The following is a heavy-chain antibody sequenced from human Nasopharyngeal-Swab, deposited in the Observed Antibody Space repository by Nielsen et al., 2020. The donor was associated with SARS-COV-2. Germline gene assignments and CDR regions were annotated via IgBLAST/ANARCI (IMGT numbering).Heavy chain of an antibody. Sequence: GGSLRLSCAASGFTFSSYGMHWVRQAPGKGLEWVAVIWYDGSNKYYADSVKGRFTISRDSAENSLYLQMNSLRAEDTAVYYCARDLEEGWFDPWGQGTLVTVSS. V-gene: IGHV3-33*01. CDR2: IWYDGSNK. CDR1: GFTFSSYG. J-gene: IGHJ5*02. CDR3: ARDLEEGWFDP.